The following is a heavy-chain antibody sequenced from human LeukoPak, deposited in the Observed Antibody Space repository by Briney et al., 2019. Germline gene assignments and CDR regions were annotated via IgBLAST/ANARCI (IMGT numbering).Heavy chain of an antibody. V-gene: IGHV3-30*01. CDR1: GFTFSSYA. Sequence: GGSLRLSCAASGFTFSSYAMHWVRQAPGKGLEWVAAISYDGSNKYYADSVKGRFTISRDNSKNTLYLQMNSLRAEDTAVYYCASGHYDSSGYLGYFDYWGQGTLVTVSS. CDR3: ASGHYDSSGYLGYFDY. CDR2: ISYDGSNK. J-gene: IGHJ4*02. D-gene: IGHD3-22*01.